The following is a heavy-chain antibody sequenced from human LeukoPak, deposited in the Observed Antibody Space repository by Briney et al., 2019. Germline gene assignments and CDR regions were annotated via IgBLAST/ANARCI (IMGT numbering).Heavy chain of an antibody. J-gene: IGHJ6*03. D-gene: IGHD2-2*01. CDR2: ISSSSSYI. CDR1: GFTFSSYS. Sequence: TGGSLRLSCAASGFTFSSYSMNWVRQAPGKELEWVSSISSSSSYIYYADSVKGRFTISRDNAKNSLYLQMNSLRAEDTALYYCARAGESVVVPAAISRYMDVWGKGTTVTVSS. V-gene: IGHV3-21*04. CDR3: ARAGESVVVPAAISRYMDV.